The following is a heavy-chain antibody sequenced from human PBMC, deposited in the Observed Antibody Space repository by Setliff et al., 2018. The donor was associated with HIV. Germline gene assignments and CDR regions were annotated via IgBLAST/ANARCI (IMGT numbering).Heavy chain of an antibody. CDR2: INAGNGNA. CDR1: GYTFTTYA. V-gene: IGHV1-3*01. CDR3: ARVACSGGSCYSYFQH. Sequence: GASVKVSCKASGYTFTTYALHWARQAPGQRLEWMGWINAGNGNAKYSQKFQGRVTITRDTSASTAYMELSSLTSEDTAVYYCARVACSGGSCYSYFQHWGQGTLVTVS. J-gene: IGHJ1*01. D-gene: IGHD2-15*01.